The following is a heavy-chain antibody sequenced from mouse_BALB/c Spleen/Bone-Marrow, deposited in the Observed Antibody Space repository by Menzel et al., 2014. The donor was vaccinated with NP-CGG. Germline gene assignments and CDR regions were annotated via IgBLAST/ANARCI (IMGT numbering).Heavy chain of an antibody. D-gene: IGHD3-1*01. CDR2: ISSAGSHT. CDR3: VRDSSGYFDY. CDR1: GFTFSWYA. J-gene: IGHJ2*01. Sequence: EVHLVESGGGLVKPGGSLKLSCAASGFTFSWYAMSWVRQSPEKRLEWVAEISSAGSHTYYPDTVTGRFTISRDNAKNTLYLEMSSLRSEDTAMYYCVRDSSGYFDYRGQGTTLTVSS. V-gene: IGHV5-9-4*01.